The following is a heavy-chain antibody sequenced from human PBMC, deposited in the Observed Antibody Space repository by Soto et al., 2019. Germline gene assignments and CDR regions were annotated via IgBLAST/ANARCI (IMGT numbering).Heavy chain of an antibody. CDR3: AKDMYPITMTPFDY. Sequence: GGSLILSCAASGFTFSSYSMHWVRQAPGKGLEWVAVISYDGSNKYYADSVKGRFTISRDNSKNSLYLQMNSLRAEDTALYYCAKDMYPITMTPFDYWGQGTLVTVSS. J-gene: IGHJ4*02. CDR1: GFTFSSYS. D-gene: IGHD3-22*01. CDR2: ISYDGSNK. V-gene: IGHV3-30-3*01.